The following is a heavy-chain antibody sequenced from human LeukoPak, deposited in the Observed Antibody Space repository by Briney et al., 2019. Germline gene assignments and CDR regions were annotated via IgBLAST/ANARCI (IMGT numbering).Heavy chain of an antibody. Sequence: LRLSCAASGFTFSDYYMSWIRQSPGKGLEWIGYISYSGSTYYNPSLKSRVSISEDTSKNQFSLRLNSVTAADTAVYFCAGVTSSSPYLDYYYYMDVWGKGTTVTVSS. D-gene: IGHD6-6*01. V-gene: IGHV4-30-4*08. J-gene: IGHJ6*03. CDR3: AGVTSSSPYLDYYYYMDV. CDR2: ISYSGST. CDR1: GFTFSDYY.